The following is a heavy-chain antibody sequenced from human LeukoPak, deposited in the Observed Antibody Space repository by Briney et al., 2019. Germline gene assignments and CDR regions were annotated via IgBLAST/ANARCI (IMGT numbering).Heavy chain of an antibody. CDR1: GITFSRYW. J-gene: IGHJ4*02. Sequence: GGSLRLSCVDSGITFSRYWMSWVRQAPGKGLEWVANIKQDGGEKYYVDSVKGRFTISRDNAKNSLYLQMNSLRVEDTAVYYCARDGRPLDYWGQGTLVTVSS. CDR3: ARDGRPLDY. V-gene: IGHV3-7*03. CDR2: IKQDGGEK.